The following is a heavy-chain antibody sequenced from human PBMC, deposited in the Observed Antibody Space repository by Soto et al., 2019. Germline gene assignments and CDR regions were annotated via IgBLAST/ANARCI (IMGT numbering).Heavy chain of an antibody. CDR3: NTEGIRISTGYYKYYSYGMDV. Sequence: GGSLRLSCAASGFTFSNAWMNWVRQAPGKGLEWVGRIKSKTDGGTTDYAAPVKGRFTISRDDSKNTLYLQMNSLKTEDTAVYYCNTEGIRISTGYYKYYSYGMDVWGQGTT. CDR1: GFTFSNAW. J-gene: IGHJ6*02. CDR2: IKSKTDGGTT. V-gene: IGHV3-15*07. D-gene: IGHD3-9*01.